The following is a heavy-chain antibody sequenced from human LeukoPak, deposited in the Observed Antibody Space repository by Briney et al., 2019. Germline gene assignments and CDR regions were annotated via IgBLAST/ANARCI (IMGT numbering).Heavy chain of an antibody. V-gene: IGHV4-39*01. J-gene: IGHJ3*02. CDR3: ATSYYYDSSGLGAFDI. D-gene: IGHD3-22*01. CDR2: IYYSGST. CDR1: GGSISSSSYY. Sequence: SETLSLTCTVSGGSISSSSYYWGWLRQPPGKGLEWIGSIYYSGSTYYNPSLKSRVTISVDTSKNQFSLKLSSVTAADTAVYYCATSYYYDSSGLGAFDIWGQGTMVTVSS.